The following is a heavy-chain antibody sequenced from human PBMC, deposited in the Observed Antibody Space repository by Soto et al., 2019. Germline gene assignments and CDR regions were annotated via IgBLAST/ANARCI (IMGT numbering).Heavy chain of an antibody. V-gene: IGHV4-39*01. CDR3: PFHSFLRGPDYFYS. CDR2: IYYSGST. D-gene: IGHD3-10*01. CDR1: GGSISITNW. J-gene: IGHJ4*02. Sequence: SEALSLTCAVSGGSISITNWWSWVRQPPGKGLEWIGSIYYSGSTYYNPSLKSRVTISVDTSKNQFSLKLSSVTAAGTAVYYCPFHSFLRGPDYFYSCGQGTLVTVSA.